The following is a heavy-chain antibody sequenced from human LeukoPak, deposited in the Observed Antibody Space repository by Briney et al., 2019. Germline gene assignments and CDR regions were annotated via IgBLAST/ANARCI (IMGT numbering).Heavy chain of an antibody. CDR2: IYYSGST. CDR3: ARWDCGGDCWFDP. D-gene: IGHD2-21*02. J-gene: IGHJ5*02. Sequence: PSETLSLTCTVSGGSISSGSYYWSWIRQPPGKGLEWIGYIYYSGSTNYNPSLKSRVTISVDTSKNQFSLKLSSVTAADTAVYYCARWDCGGDCWFDPWGQGTLVTVSS. CDR1: GGSISSGSYY. V-gene: IGHV4-61*01.